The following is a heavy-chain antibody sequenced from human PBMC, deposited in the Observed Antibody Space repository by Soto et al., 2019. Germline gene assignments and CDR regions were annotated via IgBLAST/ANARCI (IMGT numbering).Heavy chain of an antibody. D-gene: IGHD3-16*01. V-gene: IGHV3-66*01. J-gene: IGHJ4*02. CDR2: IYSGGST. Sequence: EVQLVESGGGLVQPGGSLRLSCAASGFTVSTKYMIWVRQAPGKGLEWVSVIYSGGSTFYADSVRGRFTISRDNSKNTVNLQMNSLRAEDTAVYYCAREPWAADYWGQGTLVTVSS. CDR3: AREPWAADY. CDR1: GFTVSTKY.